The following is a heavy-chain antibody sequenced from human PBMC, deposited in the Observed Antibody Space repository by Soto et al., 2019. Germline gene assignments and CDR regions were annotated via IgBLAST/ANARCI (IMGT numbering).Heavy chain of an antibody. CDR1: GFTFANYA. CDR2: ISGSGGSA. CDR3: AKDEGVVRSNYTKLDALDI. Sequence: EVQLVESGGGLIQPVGSLTLSCAASGFTFANYAMSWVRQAPGKGLHWVSAISGSGGSASYVDSVKGRFFISRDNSKNTLYLQMNSMRAEETAGYYCAKDEGVVRSNYTKLDALDIWGQGTTVNVSS. D-gene: IGHD4-4*01. J-gene: IGHJ3*02. V-gene: IGHV3-23*04.